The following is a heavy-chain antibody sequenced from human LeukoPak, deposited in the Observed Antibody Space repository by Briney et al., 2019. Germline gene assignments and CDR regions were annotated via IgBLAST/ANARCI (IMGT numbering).Heavy chain of an antibody. Sequence: ASVKVSCKASGYTFTSYDINWVRQATGQGPEWMGWMNPNSGNTGYAQKFQGRVTMTRNTSISTAYMELSSLRSEDTAVYYCARARGPRGTRFVDYYYYMDVWGKGTTVTVSS. J-gene: IGHJ6*03. V-gene: IGHV1-8*01. CDR1: GYTFTSYD. D-gene: IGHD3-10*01. CDR3: ARARGPRGTRFVDYYYYMDV. CDR2: MNPNSGNT.